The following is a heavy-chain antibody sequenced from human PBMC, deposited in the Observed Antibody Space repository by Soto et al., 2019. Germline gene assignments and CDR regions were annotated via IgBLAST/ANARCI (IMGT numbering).Heavy chain of an antibody. CDR3: ARCRVAAAQKDFDY. CDR2: INHSGST. D-gene: IGHD6-13*01. V-gene: IGHV4-34*01. J-gene: IGHJ4*02. Sequence: QVQLQQWGAGLLKPSETLSLTCAVYGGSFSGYYWSWIRQPPGKGLEWIGEINHSGSTNYNPSLQSRVTISVDTSKNQFSLKLSSVTAADTAVYYCARCRVAAAQKDFDYWGQGTLVTVSS. CDR1: GGSFSGYY.